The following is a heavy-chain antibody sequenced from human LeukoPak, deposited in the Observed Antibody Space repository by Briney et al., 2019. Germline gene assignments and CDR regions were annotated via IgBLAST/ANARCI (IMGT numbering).Heavy chain of an antibody. J-gene: IGHJ4*02. CDR1: GFTFSSYE. CDR2: ISSSGSTI. CDR3: ARDRAYSGSYYDHY. Sequence: PGGSLRLSCAASGFTFSSYEMNWVRQAPGKGLEWVSYISSSGSTIYYADSVKGRFTISRDNAKNSLYLQMNSLRAVDTAVYYCARDRAYSGSYYDHYWGQGTLVTVSS. V-gene: IGHV3-48*03. D-gene: IGHD1-26*01.